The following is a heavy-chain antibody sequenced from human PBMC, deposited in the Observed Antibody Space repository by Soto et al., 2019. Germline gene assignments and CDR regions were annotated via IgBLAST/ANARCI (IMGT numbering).Heavy chain of an antibody. D-gene: IGHD6-13*01. CDR1: GFTFSIYG. V-gene: IGHV3-30*18. Sequence: GSLRLSCAASGFTFSIYGMHWVLQAPCKGLEWVAVISYDGSNKYYADSVKGRFTISRDNSKNTLYLQMNSLRAEDTAVYYCAKEGAAAGTTPRDYYYGMDVWGQGTTVTVSS. CDR3: AKEGAAAGTTPRDYYYGMDV. CDR2: ISYDGSNK. J-gene: IGHJ6*02.